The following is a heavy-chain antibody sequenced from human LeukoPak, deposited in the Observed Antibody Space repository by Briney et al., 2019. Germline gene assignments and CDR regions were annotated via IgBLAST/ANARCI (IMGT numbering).Heavy chain of an antibody. CDR1: GGPFGDYH. CDR3: GSLQQIRGLSVFDF. V-gene: IGHV4-34*01. J-gene: IGHJ4*02. D-gene: IGHD3-10*01. CDR2: IHQRGVT. Sequence: PSETLSLTCALSGGPFGDYHWSWIRQPPGRGLVWIGEIHQRGVTTYIPTLKSRVTLPIDASKRQFSVKLTSVTAADTAVYFCGSLQQIRGLSVFDFWGQGALVTVSS.